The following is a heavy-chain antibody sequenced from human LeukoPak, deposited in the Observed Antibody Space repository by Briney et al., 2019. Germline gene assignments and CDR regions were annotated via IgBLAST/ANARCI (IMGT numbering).Heavy chain of an antibody. CDR2: IKEDGSEK. J-gene: IGHJ4*02. CDR3: VREFSGEYDY. Sequence: GGSLRLSCAASGFTFSNYWMTWVRQARGKGLEWVANIKEDGSEKYYVDSVKGRFTISRDNAKNSLYLQMNSLRAEDTAVYYCVREFSGEYDYWGQGTLVTVSS. V-gene: IGHV3-7*01. D-gene: IGHD3-10*01. CDR1: GFTFSNYW.